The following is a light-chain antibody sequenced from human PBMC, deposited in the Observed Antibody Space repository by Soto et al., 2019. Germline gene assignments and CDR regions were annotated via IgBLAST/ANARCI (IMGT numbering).Light chain of an antibody. CDR1: QSISSY. V-gene: IGKV1-39*01. CDR3: PQSYRTLRRT. CDR2: AAS. J-gene: IGKJ1*01. Sequence: DIQMTQSPSSLSASVGDRVTITCRASQSISSYLNWYQQKPGKAPKLLIYAASSLQSGVPSRFSGSGSGTDFTLTISSLQPEDFATYYCPQSYRTLRRTFGQGTKVELK.